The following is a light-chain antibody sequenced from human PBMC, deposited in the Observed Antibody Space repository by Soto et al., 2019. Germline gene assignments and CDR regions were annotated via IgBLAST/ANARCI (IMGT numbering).Light chain of an antibody. J-gene: IGLJ1*01. CDR2: DVS. V-gene: IGLV2-14*01. CDR1: SSDVGGYNY. CDR3: SSYTSSSTYV. Sequence: QSVLTQPASVSGSPGQSVTISCTGTSSDVGGYNYVSWYQQHPGKAPKLMIYDVSNRPSGVSDRFSGSKSGNTASLTISGLQAEDEADNYCSSYTSSSTYVXGTGTKVPVL.